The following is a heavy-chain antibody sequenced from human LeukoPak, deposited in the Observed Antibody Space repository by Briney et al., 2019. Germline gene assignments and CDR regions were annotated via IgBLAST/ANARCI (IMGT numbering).Heavy chain of an antibody. D-gene: IGHD4-17*01. CDR1: GGSFSGYY. CDR3: ASVDYGDYDAFDI. J-gene: IGHJ3*02. V-gene: IGHV4-34*01. CDR2: INHSGST. Sequence: SETLSLTCAVYGGSFSGYYWSWIRHPPGKGLEWIGEINHSGSTNYNPSLKSRVTISVDTSKNQFSLKLSSVTAADTAVYYCASVDYGDYDAFDIWGQGTMVTVSS.